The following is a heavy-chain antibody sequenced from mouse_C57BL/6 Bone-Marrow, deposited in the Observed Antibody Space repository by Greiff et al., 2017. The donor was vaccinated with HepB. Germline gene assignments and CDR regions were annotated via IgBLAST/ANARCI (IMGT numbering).Heavy chain of an antibody. CDR3: AYYYGSSFLFAY. CDR2: ISSGSSTI. V-gene: IGHV5-17*01. CDR1: GFTFSDYG. J-gene: IGHJ3*01. D-gene: IGHD1-1*01. Sequence: EVQLVESGGGLVKPGGSLKLSCAASGFTFSDYGMHWVRQAPEKGLEWVAYISSGSSTIYYADTVKGRFTISRDNAKNTLFLQMTSLRSEDTAMYYCAYYYGSSFLFAYWGQGTLVTVSA.